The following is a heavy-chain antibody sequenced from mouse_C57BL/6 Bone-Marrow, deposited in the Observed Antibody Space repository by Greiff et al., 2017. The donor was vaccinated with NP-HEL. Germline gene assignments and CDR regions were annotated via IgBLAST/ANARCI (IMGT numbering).Heavy chain of an antibody. Sequence: DVKLVESGPGLVKPSQSLSLTCSVTGYSITSGYYWNWIRQFPGNKLEWMGYISYDGSNNYNPSLKNRISITRDTSKNQFFLKLNSVTTEDTATYYRARERNWGELYWGQGTTLTVSS. V-gene: IGHV3-6*01. CDR2: ISYDGSN. D-gene: IGHD4-1*01. CDR1: GYSITSGYY. CDR3: ARERNWGELY. J-gene: IGHJ2*01.